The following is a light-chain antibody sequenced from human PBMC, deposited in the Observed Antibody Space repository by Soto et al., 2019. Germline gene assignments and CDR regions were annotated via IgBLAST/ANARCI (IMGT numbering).Light chain of an antibody. CDR2: DVS. CDR3: GSYSSTTTREV. Sequence: QSVLTQPRSVSGSPGQSVTISCTGTSSDVGGYNYVSWYQQHPGKAPKLMIYDVSKRPSGVPDRFSGSKSGNTASLTISGLQAEDEADYFCGSYSSTTTREVFGTGTKATVL. V-gene: IGLV2-11*01. J-gene: IGLJ1*01. CDR1: SSDVGGYNY.